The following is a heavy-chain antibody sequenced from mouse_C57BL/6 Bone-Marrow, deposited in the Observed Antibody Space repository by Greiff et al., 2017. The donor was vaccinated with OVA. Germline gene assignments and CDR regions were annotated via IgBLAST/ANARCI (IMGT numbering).Heavy chain of an antibody. Sequence: EVQLMESGGGLVQPKGSLKLSCAASGFTFNTYAMHWVRQAPGQGLEWVARMRSKSSNYATSYADSVKDRFTISRDDSPSMLYLQMNNLITADTAMYYCVRVLPYYEYDGGHYWGQGTTLTVSS. CDR1: GFTFNTYA. CDR2: MRSKSSNYAT. D-gene: IGHD2-4*01. V-gene: IGHV10-3*01. CDR3: VRVLPYYEYDGGHY. J-gene: IGHJ2*01.